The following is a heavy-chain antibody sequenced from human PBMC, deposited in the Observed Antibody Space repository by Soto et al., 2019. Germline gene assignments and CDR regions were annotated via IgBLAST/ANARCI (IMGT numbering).Heavy chain of an antibody. CDR1: GFTFSSYA. CDR3: AKDFIYDYWSGYSHDATEI. D-gene: IGHD3-3*01. J-gene: IGHJ3*02. V-gene: IGHV3-23*01. Sequence: GSLRLSCVASGFTFSSYAVSWGRPAPGKGLEWGSAISGRGGSTYYADSVKGRFTISRDNSKNTLYLQMNSLRAEDTAVYYCAKDFIYDYWSGYSHDATEIWGQGTMVSVSS. CDR2: ISGRGGST.